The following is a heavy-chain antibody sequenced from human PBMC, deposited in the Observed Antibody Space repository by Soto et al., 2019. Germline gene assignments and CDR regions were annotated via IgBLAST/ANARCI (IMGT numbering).Heavy chain of an antibody. CDR2: ISYSGNT. J-gene: IGHJ4*02. CDR1: GGSISRGGYY. V-gene: IGHV4-31*03. Sequence: TLSLTCTVSGGSISRGGYYWNWIRQHPGEGSEYIGYISYSGNTNYNPSLKSRVTISLDTSKNQFSLELSSVTAADTAVYYCATEKSSYYDTSGNYFDFWGQGTLVTVSS. D-gene: IGHD3-22*01. CDR3: ATEKSSYYDTSGNYFDF.